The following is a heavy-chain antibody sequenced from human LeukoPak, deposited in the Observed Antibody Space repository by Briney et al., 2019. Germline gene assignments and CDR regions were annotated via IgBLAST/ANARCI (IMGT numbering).Heavy chain of an antibody. Sequence: SETLSLTCAVHGGSFSGYYWTWIRQSPGKGLEWIGEISQSGSTNHNPSLKSRVTISVDTSKNQFSLKLSSVTAADTAVYYCARSYYYDSSGYFDYWGQGTLVTVSS. V-gene: IGHV4-34*01. J-gene: IGHJ4*02. CDR3: ARSYYYDSSGYFDY. CDR1: GGSFSGYY. CDR2: ISQSGST. D-gene: IGHD3-22*01.